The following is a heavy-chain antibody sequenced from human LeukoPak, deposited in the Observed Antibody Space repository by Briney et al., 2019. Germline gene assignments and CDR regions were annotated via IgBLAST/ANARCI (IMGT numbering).Heavy chain of an antibody. CDR1: GFTFSSYA. V-gene: IGHV3-30-3*01. D-gene: IGHD7-27*01. CDR3: ARGELGMDY. Sequence: GGSLRLSCAASGFTFSSYAMHWVRQAPGKGLEWVAVISYDGSNKYYADSVKGRFTISRDNSKNTLYLQMNSLRAEDTAVYYCARGELGMDYWGQGTLVTVSS. J-gene: IGHJ4*02. CDR2: ISYDGSNK.